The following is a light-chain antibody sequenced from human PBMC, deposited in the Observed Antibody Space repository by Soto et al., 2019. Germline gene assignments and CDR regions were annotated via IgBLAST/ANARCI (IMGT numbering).Light chain of an antibody. J-gene: IGKJ1*01. V-gene: IGKV1-5*03. CDR3: QQYNSYWT. CDR2: KAS. CDR1: QSISSW. Sequence: DIQMTQSPSTLSSSVLERFTITCRASQSISSWLAWYQQKPGKAPKLLIYKASSLESGVPSRFSGSGSGTEFTLTISSLQPDDFATYYCQQYNSYWTFGQGTKVDIK.